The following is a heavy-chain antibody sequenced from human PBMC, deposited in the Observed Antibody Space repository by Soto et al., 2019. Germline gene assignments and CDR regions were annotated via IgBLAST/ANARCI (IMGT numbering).Heavy chain of an antibody. Sequence: GESLKISCKGFGYTSTSYWISWVRQMPGKGLEWMGRIDPSDSYTNYSPSFQDHVTISADNSIRTAYLQWSRLEASDTAIYYCARRNSGSWSFTWGQGTLVTVSS. V-gene: IGHV5-10-1*01. CDR1: GYTSTSYW. CDR3: ARRNSGSWSFT. CDR2: IDPSDSYT. J-gene: IGHJ5*02. D-gene: IGHD6-13*01.